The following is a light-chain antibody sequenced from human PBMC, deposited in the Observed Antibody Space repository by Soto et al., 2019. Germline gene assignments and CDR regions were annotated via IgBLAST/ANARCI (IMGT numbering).Light chain of an antibody. J-gene: IGKJ2*01. CDR1: QNIITY. V-gene: IGKV3-11*01. CDR3: QQRRHWPQT. CDR2: GAS. Sequence: EIVLTQSPATLSLSPGERATLSCRASQNIITYLSWYQQKPGQAPRLLIYGASNRATGIPARFGGSGSGTDFTLTISSLEPEDFALYYCQQRRHWPQTFGQGTKLEIK.